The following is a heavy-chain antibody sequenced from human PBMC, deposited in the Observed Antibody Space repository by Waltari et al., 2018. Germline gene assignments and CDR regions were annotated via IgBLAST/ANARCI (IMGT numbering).Heavy chain of an antibody. Sequence: QLQLQESGPGLVKPSETLSLTCTVSGGSISSSSYYWGWIRQPPGKGLEWIGSIYYSGSTYYNPPLKSRVTISVDTSKNQFSLKLSSVTAADTAVYYCARRRHYYYDSSGYSTFDYWGQGTLVTVSS. CDR2: IYYSGST. D-gene: IGHD3-22*01. J-gene: IGHJ4*02. CDR1: GGSISSSSYY. V-gene: IGHV4-39*01. CDR3: ARRRHYYYDSSGYSTFDY.